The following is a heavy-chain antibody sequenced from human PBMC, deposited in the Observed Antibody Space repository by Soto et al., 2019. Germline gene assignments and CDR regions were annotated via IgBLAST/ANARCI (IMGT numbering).Heavy chain of an antibody. Sequence: NPSETLSLTCTVSGGSISSGGYYWSWIRQHPGKGLEWIGYIYYSGSTYYNPSLKSRVTISVDTSASTAYMELSSLRSEDTAVYYCARDPLWLWNDAPINNWFDPWGQGTLVTVSS. CDR2: IYYSGST. CDR3: ARDPLWLWNDAPINNWFDP. D-gene: IGHD1-1*01. J-gene: IGHJ5*02. V-gene: IGHV4-31*03. CDR1: GGSISSGGYY.